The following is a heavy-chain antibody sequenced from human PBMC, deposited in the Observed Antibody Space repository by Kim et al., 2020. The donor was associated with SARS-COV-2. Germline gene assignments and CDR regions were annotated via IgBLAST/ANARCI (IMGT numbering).Heavy chain of an antibody. CDR2: IKSKIDGGTT. J-gene: IGHJ4*02. Sequence: GGSLRLSCAASGFTFSNAWMSWVRQAPGKGLEWVGRIKSKIDGGTTDYAAPGKGRFTISRDDSKNRLYLQLNSLKTEDTAAYYCTHIDAAGPLDYWGQGTLVTVSS. CDR3: THIDAAGPLDY. CDR1: GFTFSNAW. V-gene: IGHV3-15*01. D-gene: IGHD2-2*01.